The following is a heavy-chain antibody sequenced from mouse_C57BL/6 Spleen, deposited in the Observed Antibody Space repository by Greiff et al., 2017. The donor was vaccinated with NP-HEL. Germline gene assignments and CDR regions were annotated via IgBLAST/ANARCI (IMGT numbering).Heavy chain of an antibody. Sequence: VQLQESGAELMKPGASVKLSCKATGYTFTGYWIDWVKQRPGHGLEWIGEILPGDGNTNYNQKFKGKATFTVDKSSNTAYMQLSSLTSEDSAILYEASSANISTVVDYYAMDYWGQGTSVTVSS. J-gene: IGHJ4*01. CDR2: ILPGDGNT. CDR1: GYTFTGYW. V-gene: IGHV1-9*01. D-gene: IGHD1-1*01. CDR3: ASSANISTVVDYYAMDY.